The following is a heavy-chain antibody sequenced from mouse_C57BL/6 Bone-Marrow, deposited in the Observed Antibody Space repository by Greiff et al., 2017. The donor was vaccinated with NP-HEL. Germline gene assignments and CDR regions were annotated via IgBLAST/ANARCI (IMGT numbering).Heavy chain of an antibody. V-gene: IGHV14-4*01. Sequence: VQLQQSGAELVRPGASVKLSCTASGFNIQDDYMHWVKQRPEQGLEWIGWIDPENGDTEYASKFQGKATITADTSSNTAYLQLSSLTSEDTAVYYCTLITTVVRDYWGQGTTLTVSS. J-gene: IGHJ2*01. CDR1: GFNIQDDY. D-gene: IGHD1-1*01. CDR2: IDPENGDT. CDR3: TLITTVVRDY.